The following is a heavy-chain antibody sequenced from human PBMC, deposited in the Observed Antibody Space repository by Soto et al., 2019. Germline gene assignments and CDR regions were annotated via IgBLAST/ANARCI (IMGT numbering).Heavy chain of an antibody. CDR3: ARGATSSSGSYSYYYYGMDV. V-gene: IGHV1-69*13. CDR1: GGTFSSCA. CDR2: IIPIFGTA. D-gene: IGHD1-26*01. Sequence: SVKVSCKASGGTFSSCAISWVRQAPGQGLEWMGGIIPIFGTANYAQKFQGRVTITADESTSTAYMELSSLRSEDTAVYYCARGATSSSGSYSYYYYGMDVWGQGTTVTVSS. J-gene: IGHJ6*02.